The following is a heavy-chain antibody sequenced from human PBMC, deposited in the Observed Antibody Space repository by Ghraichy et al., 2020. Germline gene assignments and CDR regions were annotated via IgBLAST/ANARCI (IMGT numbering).Heavy chain of an antibody. V-gene: IGHV3-21*01. CDR2: ISRSSSSI. J-gene: IGHJ4*02. CDR3: ARDRIPNWAHEVD. CDR1: GFSFSDHS. Sequence: ETLRLSCAASGFSFSDHSMNWVRQAPGKGLEWVSSISRSSSSIYYADSVKGRFTISRDNAKNSLYLQMNSLRAEDTAVYYCARDRIPNWAHEVDWGQGTLVTVSS. D-gene: IGHD7-27*01.